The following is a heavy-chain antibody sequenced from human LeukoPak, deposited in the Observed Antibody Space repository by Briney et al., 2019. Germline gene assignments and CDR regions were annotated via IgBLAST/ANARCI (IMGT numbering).Heavy chain of an antibody. J-gene: IGHJ4*02. CDR2: IWYDGSNK. V-gene: IGHV3-33*06. Sequence: GGSLRLSCAASGFTFSSYGMHWVRQAPGKGLEWVSVIWYDGSNKYYADSVKGRFTISRDNSKNTLYLQMNSMRAEDTAVYYCAKDYYGPSGGIDYWGQGTLVTVSS. CDR3: AKDYYGPSGGIDY. D-gene: IGHD3-10*01. CDR1: GFTFSSYG.